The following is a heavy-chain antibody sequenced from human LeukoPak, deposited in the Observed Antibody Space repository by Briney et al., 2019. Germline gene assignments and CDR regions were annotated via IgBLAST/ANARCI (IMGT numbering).Heavy chain of an antibody. CDR1: GGTFSSYA. CDR3: ARDRYYDSSGYYSKYYYYGMDV. Sequence: SVKVSCKASGGTFSSYAISWVRQAPGQGLEWMGRIIPILGIANYAQKFQGRVTITADKSTSTAYMELSSLRSEDTAVYYCARDRYYDSSGYYSKYYYYGMDVWGQGTTVTVSS. CDR2: IIPILGIA. V-gene: IGHV1-69*04. J-gene: IGHJ6*02. D-gene: IGHD3-22*01.